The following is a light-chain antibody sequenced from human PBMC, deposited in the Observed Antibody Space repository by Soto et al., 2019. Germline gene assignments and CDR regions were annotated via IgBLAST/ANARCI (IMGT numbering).Light chain of an antibody. CDR2: DVS. J-gene: IGLJ1*01. CDR1: SSDVGGYDY. CDR3: SSYTSVSTLYV. Sequence: QSALTQPASVSGSPGQSITISCTGTSSDVGGYDYVSWYQQLPGKAPKLMIYDVSNRPSGVSNRFSGSKSGNTASLTISGLQAEDEADYYCSSYTSVSTLYVFGTGTKVTVL. V-gene: IGLV2-14*01.